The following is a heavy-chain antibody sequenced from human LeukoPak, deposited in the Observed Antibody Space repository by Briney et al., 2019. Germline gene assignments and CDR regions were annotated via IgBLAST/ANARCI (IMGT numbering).Heavy chain of an antibody. D-gene: IGHD3-10*01. J-gene: IGHJ4*02. CDR2: IIPIFGTA. CDR3: AKARGYYYGSGSYDGTDY. CDR1: GGTFSSYA. Sequence: SVKVSCKASGGTFSSYAINWVRQAPGQGLEWMGGIIPIFGTANYAQKFQGRVTITTDESTSTAYMELSSLRAEDTAVYYCAKARGYYYGSGSYDGTDYWGQGTLVTVSS. V-gene: IGHV1-69*05.